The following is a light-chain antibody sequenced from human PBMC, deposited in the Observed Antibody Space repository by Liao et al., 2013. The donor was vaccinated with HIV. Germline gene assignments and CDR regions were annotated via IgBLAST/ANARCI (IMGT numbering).Light chain of an antibody. V-gene: IGLV3-21*04. J-gene: IGLJ3*02. CDR3: QVWDSSSDWV. CDR1: NIGSKS. CDR2: HDS. Sequence: SYELTQPPSVSVAPGKTARITCGGKNIGSKSVHWYQQKPGQAPVMVISHDSERPSGIPERFSGSNSGNTATLTISRVEAGDEADYYCQVWDSSSDWVFGGGTNLTVL.